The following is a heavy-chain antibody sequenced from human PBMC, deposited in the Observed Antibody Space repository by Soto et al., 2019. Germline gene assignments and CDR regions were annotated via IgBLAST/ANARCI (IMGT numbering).Heavy chain of an antibody. D-gene: IGHD4-17*01. CDR1: GGSVSSGAYF. CDR2: IYYNGSS. V-gene: IGHV4-61*08. Sequence: VQLQESGPGLVKPSETLSLTCTVSGGSVSSGAYFWSWIRQAPGKGLEWIGFIYYNGSSYYTPSLKSRVTISVDTSKNQFSLNLNSVTAADTALYYCARWRDNYGDQTWSDPWGQGILVIVSS. CDR3: ARWRDNYGDQTWSDP. J-gene: IGHJ5*02.